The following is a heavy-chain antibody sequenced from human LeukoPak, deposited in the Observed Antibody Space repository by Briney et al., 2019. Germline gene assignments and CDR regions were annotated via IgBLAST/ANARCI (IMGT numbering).Heavy chain of an antibody. D-gene: IGHD2-15*01. CDR3: ARSCSGGSCYSNFDY. Sequence: SQTLSLTCAISGDSVSSNIAAWNCIRQSPWRGLEWLGRTYDRSKWYNEYGVSVKSRIPLNPDTSKNQFSLQLNSVTPEDTAVYYCARSCSGGSCYSNFDYWGQGTLVTVSS. CDR2: TYDRSKWYN. CDR1: GDSVSSNIAA. J-gene: IGHJ4*02. V-gene: IGHV6-1*01.